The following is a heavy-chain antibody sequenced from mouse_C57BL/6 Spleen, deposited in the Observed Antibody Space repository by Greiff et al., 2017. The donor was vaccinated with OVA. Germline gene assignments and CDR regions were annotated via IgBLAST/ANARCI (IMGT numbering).Heavy chain of an antibody. CDR3: ARPFYDGYYAMDY. D-gene: IGHD2-3*01. Sequence: EVHLVESGGGLVKPGGSLKLSCAASGFTFSDYGMHWVRQAPEKGLEWVAYISSGSSTIYYSDTVKGRFTISRDNAKNTLFLQMTRMRSEDTAMYYCARPFYDGYYAMDYWGQGTSVTVSS. J-gene: IGHJ4*01. V-gene: IGHV5-17*01. CDR2: ISSGSSTI. CDR1: GFTFSDYG.